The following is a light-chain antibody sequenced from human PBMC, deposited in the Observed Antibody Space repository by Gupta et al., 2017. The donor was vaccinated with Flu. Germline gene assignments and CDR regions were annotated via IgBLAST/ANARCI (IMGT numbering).Light chain of an antibody. CDR2: AKN. Sequence: TISTTAQGDSIRSCYESWYQQKLGQAPVLLIYAKNIRPSGVPARCSSSSSGTTAALTITIAQAVDEEDYYCNSWDSTDNYQPVFGGGTKLTVL. J-gene: IGLJ2*01. CDR1: SIRSCY. V-gene: IGLV3-19*01. CDR3: NSWDSTDNYQPV.